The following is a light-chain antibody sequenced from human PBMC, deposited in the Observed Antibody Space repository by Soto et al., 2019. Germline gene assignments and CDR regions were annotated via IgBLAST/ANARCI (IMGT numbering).Light chain of an antibody. Sequence: QSVLTQPPSVSAAPGQKVTISCAGSSSNIGDNYVSWYQQLPGTAPKLLIYDNDKRPSGIPDRFSASKSGTSASLGITGLQTGDEADYYCATWENSLKTGVVFGGGTKLPS. CDR3: ATWENSLKTGVV. CDR2: DND. V-gene: IGLV1-51*01. CDR1: SSNIGDNY. J-gene: IGLJ2*01.